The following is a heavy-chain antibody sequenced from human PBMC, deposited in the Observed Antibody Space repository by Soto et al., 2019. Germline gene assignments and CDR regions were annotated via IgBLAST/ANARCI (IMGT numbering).Heavy chain of an antibody. D-gene: IGHD3-10*01. J-gene: IGHJ6*02. V-gene: IGHV4-30-4*01. CDR3: ARDRREYYGSGSYYPLLYYYYYGMDV. Sequence: SETLSLTCTVSGGSISSGDYYWSWIRQPPGKGLERIGYIYYSGSTYYNPSLKSRVTISVDTSKNQFSLKLSSVTAADTAVYYCARDRREYYGSGSYYPLLYYYYYGMDVWGQGTTVTVSS. CDR2: IYYSGST. CDR1: GGSISSGDYY.